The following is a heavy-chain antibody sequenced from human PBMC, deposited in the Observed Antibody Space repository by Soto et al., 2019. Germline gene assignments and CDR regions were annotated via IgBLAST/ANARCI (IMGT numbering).Heavy chain of an antibody. CDR3: TRTCRYCNGGGPGNWFDP. J-gene: IGHJ5*02. CDR1: GFTFTDYD. CDR2: ISYSGTTI. V-gene: IGHV3-11*01. Sequence: QVQLVESGGGLVKPGGSLRLACATSGFTFTDYDMSWIRQAPGKGLKWVSYISYSGTTIYYADSVRGRFAISRDNAEKSLYLHMNSLRAEDTAVYYCTRTCRYCNGGGPGNWFDPWGQGTLVTVSS. D-gene: IGHD2-8*02.